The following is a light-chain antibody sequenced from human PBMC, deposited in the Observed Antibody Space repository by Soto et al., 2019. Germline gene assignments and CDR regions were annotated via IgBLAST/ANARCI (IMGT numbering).Light chain of an antibody. CDR1: QSISSL. CDR2: KAS. J-gene: IGKJ5*01. V-gene: IGKV1-5*03. CDR3: QQYNSYPLT. Sequence: DIPMTQSPSTLSAPVGDRVTITCRASQSISSLLAWYQQKPGRAPTLLIYKASTLESGVPSRFSGSGSGTEFSLTISSLQPDDSATYYCQQYNSYPLTFGQGTRLEIK.